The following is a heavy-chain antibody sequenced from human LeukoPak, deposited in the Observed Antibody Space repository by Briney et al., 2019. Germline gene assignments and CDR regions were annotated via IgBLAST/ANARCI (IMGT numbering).Heavy chain of an antibody. J-gene: IGHJ4*02. V-gene: IGHV3-30-3*01. CDR2: ISYDGTNI. D-gene: IGHD6-19*01. CDR3: AKDHIAVAADYFDY. CDR1: GFTFSSYA. Sequence: GGSLRLSCAASGFTFSSYALHWVRQAPGKGLEWVAVISYDGTNIDYADSVKGRFTISRDNSKNTLYLQMNGLGAEDTAVYYCAKDHIAVAADYFDYWGQGTLVTVSS.